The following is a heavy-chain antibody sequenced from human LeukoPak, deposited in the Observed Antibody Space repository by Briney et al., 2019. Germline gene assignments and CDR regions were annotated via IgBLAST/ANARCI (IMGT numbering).Heavy chain of an antibody. V-gene: IGHV1-69*13. J-gene: IGHJ3*02. CDR1: GGTFSSYA. Sequence: SVKVSCKASGGTFSSYAISWVRQAPVQGLEWMGGIIPIFGTANYAQKFQGRVTITADESTSTAYMELSSLRSEDTAVYYCASRPYYYDSSGYYYGAFDIWGQGTMVTVSS. CDR3: ASRPYYYDSSGYYYGAFDI. D-gene: IGHD3-22*01. CDR2: IIPIFGTA.